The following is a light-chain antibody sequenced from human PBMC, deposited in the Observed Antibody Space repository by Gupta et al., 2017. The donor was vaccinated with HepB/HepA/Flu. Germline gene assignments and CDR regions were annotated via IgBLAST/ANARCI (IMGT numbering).Light chain of an antibody. CDR3: QKYDNCLPYH. J-gene: IGKJ1*01. V-gene: IGKV1-33*01. CDR1: QDILNF. Sequence: DIKMTQYPSSLSASVGDRVTITCQASQDILNFMNWYQQKPGQAPKLLVYDASKLETGVLSRFSGSGCGTVFNFTISSRQSEDIAAYYCQKYDNCLPYHFGRGTKVDIK. CDR2: DAS.